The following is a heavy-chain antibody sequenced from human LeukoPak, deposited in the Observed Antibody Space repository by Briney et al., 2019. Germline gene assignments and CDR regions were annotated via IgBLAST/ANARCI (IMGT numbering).Heavy chain of an antibody. Sequence: GGSLRLSCAASGFTVSSNYMSWVRQAPGKGLEWVSVIYSGGSTYYADSVKGRFTISRDNSKNTLYLQMNSLRAEDTAVYYCAKVGHYIDSSGYYYLDYWGQGTLVTVSS. J-gene: IGHJ4*02. CDR1: GFTVSSNY. D-gene: IGHD3-22*01. V-gene: IGHV3-66*01. CDR3: AKVGHYIDSSGYYYLDY. CDR2: IYSGGST.